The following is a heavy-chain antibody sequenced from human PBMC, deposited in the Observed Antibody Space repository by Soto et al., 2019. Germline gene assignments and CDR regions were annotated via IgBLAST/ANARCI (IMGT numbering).Heavy chain of an antibody. J-gene: IGHJ5*02. CDR2: IYYSGST. CDR3: ARHGWSHTNGFDP. CDR1: GASISSSSYY. D-gene: IGHD6-19*01. V-gene: IGHV4-39*01. Sequence: QLQLHESGPGLVKPSETLSLTCTVSGASISSSSYYWGWIRQPPGKGLEWIGSIYYSGSTYYNPSLKSRGTISVDTSKNQFSLKLSSVTAADTAVYYCARHGWSHTNGFDPWGQGTLVTVSS.